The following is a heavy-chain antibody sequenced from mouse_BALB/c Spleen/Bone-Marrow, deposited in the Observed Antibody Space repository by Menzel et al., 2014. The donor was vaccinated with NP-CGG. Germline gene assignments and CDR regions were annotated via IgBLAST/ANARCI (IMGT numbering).Heavy chain of an antibody. CDR3: ARAGRYDGNFDY. D-gene: IGHD2-14*01. Sequence: EVQGVESGGGLVKPGGSLKLSCAASGFTFSSCAMSWVRQTPEKRLEWVATISSGGSYTYCLDSVKGRFTISRDNAKNTLYLQMSSLRSKDTATYYCARAGRYDGNFDYWGQGTTLTVSS. V-gene: IGHV5-9-3*01. CDR2: ISSGGSYT. J-gene: IGHJ2*01. CDR1: GFTFSSCA.